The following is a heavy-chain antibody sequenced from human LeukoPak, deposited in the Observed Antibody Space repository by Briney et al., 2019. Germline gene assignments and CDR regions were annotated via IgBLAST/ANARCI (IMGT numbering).Heavy chain of an antibody. D-gene: IGHD3-22*01. Sequence: ASVKVSCKASGYTFTSYYMHWVRQAPGQGLEWMGIINPSGGSTSYAQKFQGRVTMTRDMSTSTVYMELSSLRSEYTAVYYCARSPLPTYYDSSGYYYPQGNWGQGTLVTVSS. J-gene: IGHJ4*02. V-gene: IGHV1-46*01. CDR1: GYTFTSYY. CDR3: ARSPLPTYYDSSGYYYPQGN. CDR2: INPSGGST.